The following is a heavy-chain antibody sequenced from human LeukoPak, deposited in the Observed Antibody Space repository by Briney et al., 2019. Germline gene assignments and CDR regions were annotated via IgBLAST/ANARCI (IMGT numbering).Heavy chain of an antibody. Sequence: ASVTVSCMASGYTFTGYYMHWVRQAPGQGLEWMGWINPNSGGTNYAQKFQGRVTMTRDTSISTAYMELSRLRSDDTAVYYCARDREGGGIAAGAAYYYYYMDVWGKGTTVTVSS. CDR1: GYTFTGYY. CDR3: ARDREGGGIAAGAAYYYYYMDV. D-gene: IGHD6-13*01. V-gene: IGHV1-2*02. CDR2: INPNSGGT. J-gene: IGHJ6*03.